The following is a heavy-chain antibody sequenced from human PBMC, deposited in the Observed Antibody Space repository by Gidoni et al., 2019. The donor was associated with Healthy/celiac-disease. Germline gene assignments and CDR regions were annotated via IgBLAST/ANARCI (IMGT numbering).Heavy chain of an antibody. Sequence: QVTLREYGPALAKPTQTLTLTCTFSGFPLSTSGMRVCWIRQPPGKALEWPARIDWDDDKYYSTSLKTRLTISKDPSKNQVVLTMTNMDPVDTATYYCARMLDYGGNFPQNFAYWGQGTLVTVSS. CDR3: ARMLDYGGNFPQNFAY. CDR2: IDWDDDK. J-gene: IGHJ4*02. D-gene: IGHD4-17*01. CDR1: GFPLSTSGMR. V-gene: IGHV2-70*15.